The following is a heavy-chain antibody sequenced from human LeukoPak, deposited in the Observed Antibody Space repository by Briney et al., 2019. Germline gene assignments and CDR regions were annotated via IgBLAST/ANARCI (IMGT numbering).Heavy chain of an antibody. V-gene: IGHV1-18*01. J-gene: IGHJ3*02. CDR3: ARIKDSWVQLWHDDAFDI. D-gene: IGHD5-18*01. Sequence: ASVKVSCKASGYTFNSYGISWVRQAPGQGLEWMGWISAYNGNTNYAQKLQGRVTMTTDTSTSTAYMELRSLRSDDTAVYYCARIKDSWVQLWHDDAFDIWGQGTMVTVSS. CDR2: ISAYNGNT. CDR1: GYTFNSYG.